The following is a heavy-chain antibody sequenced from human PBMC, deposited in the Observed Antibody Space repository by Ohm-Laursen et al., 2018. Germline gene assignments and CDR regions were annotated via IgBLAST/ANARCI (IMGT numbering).Heavy chain of an antibody. D-gene: IGHD3-3*01. J-gene: IGHJ4*02. Sequence: SLRLSCAASGFTFSDYYMSWIRQAPGKGLEWVLYISSSGSTIYYADSVKGRFNISRDNAKNSLYLQMDSLRAEDTAVYYCARCQSGRSLSDSWGQGTLVTVSS. CDR3: ARCQSGRSLSDS. CDR1: GFTFSDYY. V-gene: IGHV3-11*04. CDR2: ISSSGSTI.